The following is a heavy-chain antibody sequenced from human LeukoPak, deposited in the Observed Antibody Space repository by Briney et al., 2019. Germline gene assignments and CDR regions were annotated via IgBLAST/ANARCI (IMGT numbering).Heavy chain of an antibody. CDR2: MNPNSGNT. CDR1: GYTFTSYD. Sequence: ASVKVSCKASGYTFTSYDINWVRQATGQGLEWMGWMNPNSGNTGYAQKFQGRVTMTRNTSISTAYMELSSLRSEDTAVYYCARQNLYCSSTSCYTSYMDVWGKGTTVTVSS. CDR3: ARQNLYCSSTSCYTSYMDV. V-gene: IGHV1-8*01. J-gene: IGHJ6*03. D-gene: IGHD2-2*02.